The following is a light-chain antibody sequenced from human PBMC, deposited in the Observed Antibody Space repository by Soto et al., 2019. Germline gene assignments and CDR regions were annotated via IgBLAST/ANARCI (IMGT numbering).Light chain of an antibody. CDR3: QQYNSFSGYT. J-gene: IGKJ2*01. CDR2: KAS. V-gene: IGKV1-5*03. CDR1: QTIKNW. Sequence: DIQMTQSPSTLSASVGDRVTITCRASQTIKNWLAWYQQKPGQTPKLLIYKASTLQSGVPSRFSGSGSGTEFTLTISSLQPDDFATYYCQQYNSFSGYTFGQGTRLEI.